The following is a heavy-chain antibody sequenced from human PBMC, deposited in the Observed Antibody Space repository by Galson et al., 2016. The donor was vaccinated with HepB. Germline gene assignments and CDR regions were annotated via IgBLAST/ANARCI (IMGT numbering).Heavy chain of an antibody. CDR1: GFTLSSSA. CDR3: GRDYPTMTDRYPYHVDV. Sequence: SLRLSCAASGFTLSSSAMTWVRQAPGRGLEWVSAITETGSFAYYADSVRGRFTLSRDTSKNTVYLPMNYLRADDTALFYCGRDYPTMTDRYPYHVDVWGKGTAVTVSS. V-gene: IGHV3-23*01. J-gene: IGHJ6*04. CDR2: ITETGSFA. D-gene: IGHD4-17*01.